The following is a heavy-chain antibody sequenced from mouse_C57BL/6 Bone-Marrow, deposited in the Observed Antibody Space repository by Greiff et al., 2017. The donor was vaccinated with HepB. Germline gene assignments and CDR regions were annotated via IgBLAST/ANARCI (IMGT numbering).Heavy chain of an antibody. J-gene: IGHJ4*01. CDR2: ISNGGGST. CDR1: GFTFSDYY. CDR3: ARHPADGYYGVFYAMDY. V-gene: IGHV5-12*01. Sequence: EVKVEESGGGLVQPGGSLKLSCAASGFTFSDYYMYWVRQTPEKRLEWVAYISNGGGSTYYPDTVKGRFTISRDNAKNTLYLQMSRLKSEDTAMYYCARHPADGYYGVFYAMDYWGQGTSVTVSS. D-gene: IGHD2-3*01.